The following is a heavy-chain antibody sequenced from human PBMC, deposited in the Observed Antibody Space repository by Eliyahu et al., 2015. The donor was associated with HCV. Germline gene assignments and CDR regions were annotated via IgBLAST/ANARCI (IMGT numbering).Heavy chain of an antibody. D-gene: IGHD6-19*01. J-gene: IGHJ4*02. Sequence: EVQLLESGGGLVQPGGSLRLSCAASGFTFSSXAMSWXRQAPGKGLEGVSAISGSGGSTYYADSVKGRFTISRDNSKNTLYLQMNSLRAEDTAVYYCAKIAAATQWLVPVMGCWGQGTLVTVSS. CDR2: ISGSGGST. CDR1: GFTFSSXA. CDR3: AKIAAATQWLVPVMGC. V-gene: IGHV3-23*01.